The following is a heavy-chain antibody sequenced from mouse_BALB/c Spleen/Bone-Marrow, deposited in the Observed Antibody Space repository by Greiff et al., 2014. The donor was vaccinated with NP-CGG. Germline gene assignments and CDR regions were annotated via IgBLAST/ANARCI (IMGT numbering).Heavy chain of an antibody. D-gene: IGHD1-1*01. CDR3: TRPSFYYGSSYWYFDV. V-gene: IGHV14-3*02. J-gene: IGHJ1*01. Sequence: EVQLQQSGSGLVKPGASVKLSCAASGFNIKDTYMHWVKQRPEQGLEWIGRIDPANGDTKYDPKFQGKATITADTSSNTAYLQLSSLTSEDTAVYYCTRPSFYYGSSYWYFDVWGAGTTVTVSS. CDR1: GFNIKDTY. CDR2: IDPANGDT.